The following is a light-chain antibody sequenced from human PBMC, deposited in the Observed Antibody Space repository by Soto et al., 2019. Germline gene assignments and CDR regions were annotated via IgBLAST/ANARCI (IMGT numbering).Light chain of an antibody. CDR1: ESIANH. CDR3: QQSYISPST. J-gene: IGKJ2*01. Sequence: DIQMPQSPSSLSASVGDIVPITCRASESIANHLNWYQQKPGKAPNLLIYAASTLQTGVTSRCSGSGSGTEFTLTISSLQTEDFATYYCQQSYISPSTLGQGTKLDI. V-gene: IGKV1-39*01. CDR2: AAS.